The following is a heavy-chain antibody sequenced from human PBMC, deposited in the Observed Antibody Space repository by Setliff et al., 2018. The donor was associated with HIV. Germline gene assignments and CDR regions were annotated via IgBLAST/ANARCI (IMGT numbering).Heavy chain of an antibody. CDR3: ARGKGWIAAAGTWGLY. J-gene: IGHJ4*02. Sequence: PSETLSLTCAVYGGSFSGYYWSWIRQPPGKGLEWIGEINHSGSTNYNPSLKSRVTISVDTSKNQFSLKLSSVTAADTAVYYCARGKGWIAAAGTWGLYWGQGTLVTVSS. CDR1: GGSFSGYY. V-gene: IGHV4-34*01. CDR2: INHSGST. D-gene: IGHD6-13*01.